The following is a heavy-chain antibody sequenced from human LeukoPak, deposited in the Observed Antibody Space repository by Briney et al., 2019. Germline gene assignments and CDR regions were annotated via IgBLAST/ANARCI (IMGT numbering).Heavy chain of an antibody. J-gene: IGHJ4*02. Sequence: PSQTPSLTCAVSGGPISSGGYSWSWIRQPPGKGLEWIGYIYHSGSTYYNPSLKSRVTISVDRSKNQFSLKLSSVTAADTAVYYCARVCGGGFGCFDYWGQGTLVTVSS. V-gene: IGHV4-30-2*01. CDR3: ARVCGGGFGCFDY. CDR1: GGPISSGGYS. D-gene: IGHD3-10*01. CDR2: IYHSGST.